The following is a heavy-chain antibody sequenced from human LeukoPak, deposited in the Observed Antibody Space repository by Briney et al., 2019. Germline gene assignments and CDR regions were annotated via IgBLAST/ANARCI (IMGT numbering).Heavy chain of an antibody. V-gene: IGHV4-4*07. CDR3: ARGPGDYFDY. CDR2: VYTSGST. D-gene: IGHD4-17*01. J-gene: IGHJ4*02. CDR1: GGSISSYY. Sequence: SETLSLTCTVSGGSISSYYWNWIRQPAGKRLEWIGRVYTSGSTNYNPSLKSRVTMSVDKSKNQFSLKLSSVTAADTAVYYCARGPGDYFDYWGQGTLVTVSS.